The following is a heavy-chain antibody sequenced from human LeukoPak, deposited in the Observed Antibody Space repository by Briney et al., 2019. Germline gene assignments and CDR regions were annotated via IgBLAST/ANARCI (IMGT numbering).Heavy chain of an antibody. CDR2: IYYSGST. CDR3: ARGRSSSWYPGDY. Sequence: SETLSLTCTVSGGSISSYYWIWIRQPPGKGLEWIGYIYYSGSTNYNPSLKSRVTISVDTSKNQFSLKLSSVTAADTAVYYCARGRSSSWYPGDYWGQGTLVTVSS. D-gene: IGHD6-13*01. J-gene: IGHJ4*02. CDR1: GGSISSYY. V-gene: IGHV4-59*01.